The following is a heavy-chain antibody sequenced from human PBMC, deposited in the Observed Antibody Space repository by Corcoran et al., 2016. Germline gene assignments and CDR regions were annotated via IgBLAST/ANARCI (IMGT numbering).Heavy chain of an antibody. CDR1: GGSISSSSYY. D-gene: IGHD3-22*01. J-gene: IGHJ4*02. CDR2: IYYSGST. Sequence: QLQLQESGPGLVKPSETLSLTCTVSGGSISSSSYYWGWIRQPPGKGREWIGSIYYSGSTYYNPSLKSGVTISVDTSKNQFSLKLSPVTAADTALDYCARLGEYYYDSSGYYTSYFDYWGQGTLVTVSS. CDR3: ARLGEYYYDSSGYYTSYFDY. V-gene: IGHV4-39*01.